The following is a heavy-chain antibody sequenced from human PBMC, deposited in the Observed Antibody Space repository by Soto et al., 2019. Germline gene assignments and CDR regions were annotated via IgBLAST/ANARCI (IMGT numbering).Heavy chain of an antibody. CDR2: IYSGGST. D-gene: IGHD6-6*01. J-gene: IGHJ4*02. CDR3: ARDHPSYSSSSVGYFDY. CDR1: GFTVSSNY. V-gene: IGHV3-53*01. Sequence: GGSLRLSCAASGFTVSSNYMSWVRQAPGKGLEWVSVIYSGGSTYYADSVKGRFTISRDNSKNTLYLQMNSLRAEDTAVYYCARDHPSYSSSSVGYFDYWGRGPLVTVSS.